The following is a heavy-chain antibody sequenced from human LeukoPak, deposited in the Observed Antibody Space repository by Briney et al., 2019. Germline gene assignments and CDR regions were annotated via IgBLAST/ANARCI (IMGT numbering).Heavy chain of an antibody. D-gene: IGHD3-22*01. CDR2: IIPIFGTA. CDR1: GGTFSSYP. V-gene: IGHV1-69*13. J-gene: IGHJ4*02. CDR3: ARDHLGGYDSSGYYYGHYFDY. Sequence: ASVKVSCKASGGTFSSYPISWVRQAPGQGLEWMGGIIPIFGTANYAQKFQGRVTITADESTSTAYMELSSLRSEDTAVYYCARDHLGGYDSSGYYYGHYFDYWGQGTLVTVSS.